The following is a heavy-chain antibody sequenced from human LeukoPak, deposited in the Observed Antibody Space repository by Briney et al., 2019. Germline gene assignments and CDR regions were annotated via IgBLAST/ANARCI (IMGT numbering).Heavy chain of an antibody. CDR3: ARDFSSRDGSPGYDY. Sequence: ASVKVSCKASGYTFTSYYMHWVRQAPGQGLEWMGIINPSGGSTSYAQKFQGRVTMTRDTSTSTVYMELSSLRSGDTAVYYCARDFSSRDGSPGYDYWGQGTLVAVSS. D-gene: IGHD5-24*01. J-gene: IGHJ4*02. CDR1: GYTFTSYY. V-gene: IGHV1-46*01. CDR2: INPSGGST.